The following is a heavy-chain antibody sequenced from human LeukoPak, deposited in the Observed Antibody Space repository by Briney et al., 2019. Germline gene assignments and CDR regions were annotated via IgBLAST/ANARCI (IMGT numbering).Heavy chain of an antibody. CDR2: FNPNSGGT. Sequence: ASVKVSCKASGYTFTGYYMHWVRQAPGQGLEWMGWFNPNSGGTNYAQKFQGRVTMTRDTSISTAYMELSRLRSDDTAVYYCARAGLGSTSYYYYYYMDVWGKGTTVTVSS. CDR1: GYTFTGYY. D-gene: IGHD2-2*01. CDR3: ARAGLGSTSYYYYYYMDV. V-gene: IGHV1-2*02. J-gene: IGHJ6*03.